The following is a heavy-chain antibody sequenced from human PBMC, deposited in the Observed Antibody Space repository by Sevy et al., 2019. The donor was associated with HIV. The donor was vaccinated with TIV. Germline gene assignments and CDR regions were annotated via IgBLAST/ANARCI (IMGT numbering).Heavy chain of an antibody. Sequence: GGSLRLSCAASGFTFTLYAIHWVRQAPGKGLEWVALISYSGTNKYYADSVKGRFTISRDDSKNTAYLQMNNLRTDDTAVDDCAGVAVEYCTDDCYHRFDYWGQRTQVTVSS. J-gene: IGHJ4*02. V-gene: IGHV3-30-3*01. CDR3: AGVAVEYCTDDCYHRFDY. CDR1: GFTFTLYA. CDR2: ISYSGTNK. D-gene: IGHD2-21*02.